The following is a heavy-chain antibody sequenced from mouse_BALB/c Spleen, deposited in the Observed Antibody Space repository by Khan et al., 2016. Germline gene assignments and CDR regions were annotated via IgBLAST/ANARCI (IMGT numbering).Heavy chain of an antibody. V-gene: IGHV3-2*02. D-gene: IGHD2-3*01. Sequence: EVQLQESGPGLMKPSQSLSLTCTVTGYSITSDYAWNWIRQFPGNKLEWMGYIIYSGSTTYTPSLKSRISITRDTSKNQFFLQLNSVTIEDTATYYGASDGPNYARDYWGQGTSVTVSS. J-gene: IGHJ4*01. CDR1: GYSITSDYA. CDR2: IIYSGST. CDR3: ASDGPNYARDY.